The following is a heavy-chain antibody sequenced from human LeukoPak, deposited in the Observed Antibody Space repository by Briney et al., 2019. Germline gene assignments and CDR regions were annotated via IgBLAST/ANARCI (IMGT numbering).Heavy chain of an antibody. CDR2: ISYEGSSK. D-gene: IGHD3-3*01. J-gene: IGHJ6*02. Sequence: PGGSLRLSCAASGFIFSNYVMHWVRQAPGKGLEWVAVISYEGSSKYYAHSVKGRFTISRDNSRDTLYLEMNNLRGEDTALYYCARATEWSSRSLVYGMDVWGQGTTVTVSS. CDR3: ARATEWSSRSLVYGMDV. CDR1: GFIFSNYV. V-gene: IGHV3-30*03.